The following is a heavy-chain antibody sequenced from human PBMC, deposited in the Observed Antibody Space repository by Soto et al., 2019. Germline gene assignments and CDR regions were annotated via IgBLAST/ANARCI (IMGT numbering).Heavy chain of an antibody. J-gene: IGHJ6*02. Sequence: SVKVSCKASGGTFSSYAISWVRQAPGQGLEWMGGIIPIFGTANYAQKFQGRVTITADESTSTAYMELSSLRSEDTAVYYCAVNVDTAMVDFQFGYYYYGMDVWGQGTTVTVSS. CDR3: AVNVDTAMVDFQFGYYYYGMDV. CDR2: IIPIFGTA. CDR1: GGTFSSYA. V-gene: IGHV1-69*13. D-gene: IGHD5-18*01.